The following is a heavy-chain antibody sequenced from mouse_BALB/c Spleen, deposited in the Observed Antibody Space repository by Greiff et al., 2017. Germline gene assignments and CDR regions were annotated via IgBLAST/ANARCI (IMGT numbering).Heavy chain of an antibody. V-gene: IGHV1S135*01. CDR1: GYAFTSYN. Sequence: VQLQQSGPELVKPGASVKVSCKASGYAFTSYNMYWVKQSHGKSLEWIGNIDPYYGGTSYNQKFKGKATLTVDKSSSTAYMQLKSLTSEDSAVYYCARKGSLYAMDYWGQGTSVTVSS. CDR3: ARKGSLYAMDY. CDR2: IDPYYGGT. J-gene: IGHJ4*01.